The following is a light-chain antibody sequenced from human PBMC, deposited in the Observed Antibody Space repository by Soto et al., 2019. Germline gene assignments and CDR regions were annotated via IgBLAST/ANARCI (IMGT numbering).Light chain of an antibody. CDR3: QQYGSSPTWT. Sequence: ERVMTQSPATLSVSPGERATLSCRASQSVSSNLAWYQQKPGQAPRVLIYGASTRATGIPDRFSGSGSGTDFTLTISRLEPEDSAVYYCQQYGSSPTWTFGQGTKVDIK. J-gene: IGKJ1*01. CDR2: GAS. V-gene: IGKV3-20*01. CDR1: QSVSSN.